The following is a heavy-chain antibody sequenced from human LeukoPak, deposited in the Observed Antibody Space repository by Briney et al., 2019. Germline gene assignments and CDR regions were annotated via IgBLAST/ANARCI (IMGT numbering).Heavy chain of an antibody. V-gene: IGHV3-21*01. CDR3: AELGITMIGGV. CDR1: GFTFSSYY. CDR2: ITTSSSYI. D-gene: IGHD3-10*02. J-gene: IGHJ6*04. Sequence: GGSLRLSCAGSGFTFSSYYMNWVRQAPGKGLEWVSSITTSSSYIYYADSVKGRFTISRDNAKNSLYLQMNSLRAEDTAVYHCAELGITMIGGVWGKGTTVTISS.